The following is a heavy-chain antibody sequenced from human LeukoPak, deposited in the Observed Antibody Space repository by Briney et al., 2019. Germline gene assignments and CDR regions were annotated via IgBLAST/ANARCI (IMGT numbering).Heavy chain of an antibody. CDR2: ITYSGTT. CDR3: ASSRPYYDILTGQSDDSFDI. CDR1: GGSLSSYY. Sequence: PSETLSLTCTDSGGSLSSYYWSWIRQPPGKGLEWIGYITYSGTTNYNPSLNSRVTISVDTSKNQFSLKLTSVTAADTAFYYCASSRPYYDILTGQSDDSFDIWGRGTMVTVSS. V-gene: IGHV4-59*01. J-gene: IGHJ3*02. D-gene: IGHD3-9*01.